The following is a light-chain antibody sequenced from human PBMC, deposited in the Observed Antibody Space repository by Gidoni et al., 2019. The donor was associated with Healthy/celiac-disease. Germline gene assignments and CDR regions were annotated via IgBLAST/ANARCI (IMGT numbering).Light chain of an antibody. Sequence: QSALTQPASVSGSPGQSITISCTGTSSDVGGYNYVSWYQQHPGQAPKLMIYAVSHRPSGVSNRFSGSKSGNTASLTISGLQAEDEADYYCSSYTSSSTPWVFGGGTKLTVL. CDR1: SSDVGGYNY. CDR3: SSYTSSSTPWV. J-gene: IGLJ3*02. V-gene: IGLV2-14*01. CDR2: AVS.